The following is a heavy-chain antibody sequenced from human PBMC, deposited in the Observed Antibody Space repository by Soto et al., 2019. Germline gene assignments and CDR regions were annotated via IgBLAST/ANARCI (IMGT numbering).Heavy chain of an antibody. D-gene: IGHD6-19*01. J-gene: IGHJ3*02. Sequence: PSETLSLTCTVSGGSISSSSYYWGWIRQPPGKGLEWIGSIYYSGSTYYNPSLKSRVTISVDTSKNQFSLKLSSVTAADTAVYYCARDTESIAVAGPTVAFDIWGQGTMVTVSS. CDR2: IYYSGST. V-gene: IGHV4-39*07. CDR3: ARDTESIAVAGPTVAFDI. CDR1: GGSISSSSYY.